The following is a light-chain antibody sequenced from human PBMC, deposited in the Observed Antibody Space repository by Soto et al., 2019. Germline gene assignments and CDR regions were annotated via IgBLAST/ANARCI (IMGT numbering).Light chain of an antibody. CDR3: QSYDSSLSGVV. V-gene: IGLV1-40*01. CDR1: SSNIGAEYD. CDR2: GNT. J-gene: IGLJ3*02. Sequence: QSVLTQPPSESGAPGQRVAISCTGSSSNIGAEYDVHWYQQLPGTAPKLLIFGNTNRPSGVPDRFSGSKAGTSASLAISGLQAEDEADYYCQSYDSSLSGVVFGGGTKLTVL.